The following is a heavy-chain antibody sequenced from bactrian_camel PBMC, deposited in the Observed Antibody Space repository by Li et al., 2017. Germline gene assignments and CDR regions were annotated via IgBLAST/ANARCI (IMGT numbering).Heavy chain of an antibody. Sequence: QVQLVESGGGSVQAGGSLRLSCLVSGYLYGGNCVGWFRQAPGKEREDVASIYTYDGSTVYGDSVKGRFTIFKDSLKNTVYLQMNGLKPEDTATYYCAADNWCRRLPELIASTYSYWGQGTQVTVS. CDR2: IYTYDGST. D-gene: IGHD7*01. V-gene: IGHV3S53*01. J-gene: IGHJ4*01. CDR3: AADNWCRRLPELIASTYSY. CDR1: GYLYGGNC.